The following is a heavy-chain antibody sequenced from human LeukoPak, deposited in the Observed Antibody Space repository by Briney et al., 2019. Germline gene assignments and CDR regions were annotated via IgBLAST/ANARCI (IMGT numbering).Heavy chain of an antibody. V-gene: IGHV3-30*02. Sequence: GGSLRLSCAASGFIFSTYGMHWIRQAPGKGLEWVAFIRYDESSKYYADSVKGRFTISRDNSKNSLYLQMNSLRAEDTAVYYCARVGSYLAFDIWGQGTMVTVSS. CDR3: ARVGSYLAFDI. CDR2: IRYDESSK. CDR1: GFIFSTYG. D-gene: IGHD1-26*01. J-gene: IGHJ3*02.